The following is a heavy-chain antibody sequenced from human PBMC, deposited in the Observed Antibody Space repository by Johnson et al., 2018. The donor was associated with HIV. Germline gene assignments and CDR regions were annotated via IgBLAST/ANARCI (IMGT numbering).Heavy chain of an antibody. CDR3: AKGPGDALDS. J-gene: IGHJ3*02. CDR2: IRFDGISA. Sequence: QVQLVESGGGVVQPGGSLRLSCEASGFTFSSYAMHWVRQAPGKGLEWVAFIRFDGISAYYADSVKGRFTISRDNNKNSLYLEMNSLRAEDTALYYCAKGPGDALDSWGQGTMVTVSS. V-gene: IGHV3-30*02. CDR1: GFTFSSYA.